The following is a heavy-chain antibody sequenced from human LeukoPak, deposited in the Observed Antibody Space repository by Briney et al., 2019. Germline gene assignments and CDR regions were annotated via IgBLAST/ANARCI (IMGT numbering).Heavy chain of an antibody. CDR2: INPNSGGT. CDR1: GYTFTGYY. V-gene: IGHV1-2*02. CDR3: ARGLTAYYYGSGSYYLDY. J-gene: IGHJ4*02. Sequence: ASVKVSCKASGYTFTGYYMHWVRQAPGQGLEWMGWINPNSGGTNYAQKFQGRVTMTRNTSISTAYMELSSLRSEDTAVYYCARGLTAYYYGSGSYYLDYWGQGTLVTVSS. D-gene: IGHD3-10*01.